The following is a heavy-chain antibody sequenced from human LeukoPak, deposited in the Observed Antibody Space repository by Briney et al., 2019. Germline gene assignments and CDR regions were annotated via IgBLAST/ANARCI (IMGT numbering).Heavy chain of an antibody. CDR2: INHSGST. CDR1: GGSFSGYY. Sequence: PSETLSLTCAVYGGSFSGYYWSWIRQPPGKGLEWIGEINHSGSTNYNPSLKSRVTISVDTSKNQFSLKLSSVTAADTAVYYCARVSAYYERAWFDPWGQGTLVTVSS. CDR3: ARVSAYYERAWFDP. V-gene: IGHV4-34*01. J-gene: IGHJ5*02. D-gene: IGHD3-22*01.